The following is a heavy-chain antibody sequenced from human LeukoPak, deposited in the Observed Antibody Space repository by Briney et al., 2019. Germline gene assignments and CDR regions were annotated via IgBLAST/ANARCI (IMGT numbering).Heavy chain of an antibody. D-gene: IGHD4-23*01. Sequence: GGSLRLSCAASGFTFSSYWMHWVRHAPGKGLVWVSRLNSDGSSTTYADSVKGRFTISRDNAKNTLYLQMNSLRAEDTAVYYCARVSDYGGNSLGYWGQGTLVTVSS. V-gene: IGHV3-74*01. CDR2: LNSDGSST. J-gene: IGHJ4*02. CDR1: GFTFSSYW. CDR3: ARVSDYGGNSLGY.